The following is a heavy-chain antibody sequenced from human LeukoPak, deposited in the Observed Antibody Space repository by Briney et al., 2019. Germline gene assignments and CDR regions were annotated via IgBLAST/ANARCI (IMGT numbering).Heavy chain of an antibody. V-gene: IGHV1-8*01. CDR2: MNPNSGNT. Sequence: GASVKVSCKAPGYTFTSYDINWVRQATGQGLEWMGWMNPNSGNTGYAQKFQGRVTMTRNTSISTAYMELSSLRSEDTAVYYCARGRRLLWFSQRKYCFDYWGQGTLVTVSS. CDR1: GYTFTSYD. J-gene: IGHJ4*02. CDR3: ARGRRLLWFSQRKYCFDY. D-gene: IGHD3-10*01.